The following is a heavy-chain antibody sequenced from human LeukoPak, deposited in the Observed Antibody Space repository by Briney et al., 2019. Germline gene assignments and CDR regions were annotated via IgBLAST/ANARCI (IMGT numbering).Heavy chain of an antibody. CDR1: GYTFNIYY. Sequence: ASVKVSCKTSGYTFNIYYVQWVRQAPGQGREWMGVIHPNDGSRTYAQKFQGRIIMTSDTSTSTNYMELSSLRSDDTAVYYCARGDIDHWGQGALVTVSS. D-gene: IGHD2-15*01. CDR2: IHPNDGSR. V-gene: IGHV1-46*02. J-gene: IGHJ5*02. CDR3: ARGDIDH.